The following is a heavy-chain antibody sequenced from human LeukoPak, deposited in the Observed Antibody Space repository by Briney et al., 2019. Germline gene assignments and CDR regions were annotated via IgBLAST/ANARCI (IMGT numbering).Heavy chain of an antibody. J-gene: IGHJ4*02. Sequence: PGGSLRLSCAASGFTFSSYAVSWVRQAPGKGLEWVSAISGSGGSTYYADSVKGRFTISRDNSKNTLYLQMNSLRAEDTAVYYCAKDPVPYYYDSSGLSFDYWGQGTLVTVSS. CDR2: ISGSGGST. CDR3: AKDPVPYYYDSSGLSFDY. CDR1: GFTFSSYA. V-gene: IGHV3-23*01. D-gene: IGHD3-22*01.